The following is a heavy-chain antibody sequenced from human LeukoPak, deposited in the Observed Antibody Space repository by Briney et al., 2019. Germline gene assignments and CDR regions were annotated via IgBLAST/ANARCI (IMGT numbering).Heavy chain of an antibody. CDR2: IDPSDSET. J-gene: IGHJ4*02. Sequence: KAGESLKISCKASGYSFTSYWIGWVGQMPGKGLEWMGIIDPSDSETRYTQSFQGQVTISVDKSLTTADLQWNSLKASDTAMYYCARQTAMGRSGDYWGQGTLVTVSS. CDR3: ARQTAMGRSGDY. CDR1: GYSFTSYW. V-gene: IGHV5-51*01. D-gene: IGHD5-18*01.